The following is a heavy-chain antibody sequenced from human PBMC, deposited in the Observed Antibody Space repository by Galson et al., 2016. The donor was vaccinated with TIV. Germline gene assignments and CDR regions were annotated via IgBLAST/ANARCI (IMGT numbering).Heavy chain of an antibody. CDR3: AKRRVQFDNSGYYGPDY. J-gene: IGHJ4*02. D-gene: IGHD3-22*01. CDR2: ISGGGFRI. Sequence: SLRLSCAASGFTFRNYAMSWVRQAPGKGLEWVSGISGGGFRISYADSVKGRFTVSRDNSRSTLYLQLNSPKVADTAVYYCAKRRVQFDNSGYYGPDYWGQGTLVVVSS. V-gene: IGHV3-23*01. CDR1: GFTFRNYA.